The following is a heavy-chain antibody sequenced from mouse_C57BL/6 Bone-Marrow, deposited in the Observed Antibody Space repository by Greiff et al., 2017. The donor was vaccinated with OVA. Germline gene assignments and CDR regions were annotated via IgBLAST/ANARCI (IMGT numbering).Heavy chain of an antibody. CDR2: ISNFAYSI. Sequence: EVKLQESGGGLVQPGGSLKLSCAASGFTFSDYGMAWVRQAPRKGPEWVAFISNFAYSIYYADTVTGRFTISRENAKNTLYLEMSSLRSEDTAMYYCARHETGTGAMDYWGQGTSVTVSS. J-gene: IGHJ4*01. V-gene: IGHV5-15*01. CDR3: ARHETGTGAMDY. CDR1: GFTFSDYG. D-gene: IGHD4-1*01.